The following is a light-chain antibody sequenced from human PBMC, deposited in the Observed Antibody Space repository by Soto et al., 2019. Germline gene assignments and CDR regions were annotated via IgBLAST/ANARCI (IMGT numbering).Light chain of an antibody. CDR2: EAS. CDR3: QQYHRYPIT. Sequence: DIQMTQFPSTLSASVGDRVTITCRASQSINSWLAWYLQKPGKAPRLLIHEASSLQSGVPSRFSGSGSETEFTLTISGLHPDDFATYYCQQYHRYPITFGQGTKVEVK. V-gene: IGKV1-5*03. J-gene: IGKJ1*01. CDR1: QSINSW.